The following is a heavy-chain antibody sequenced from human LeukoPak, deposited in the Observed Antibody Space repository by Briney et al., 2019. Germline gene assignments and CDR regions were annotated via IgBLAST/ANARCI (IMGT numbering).Heavy chain of an antibody. CDR2: INANSGTR. J-gene: IGHJ5*01. D-gene: IGHD6-19*01. CDR1: GFAFSFFA. V-gene: IGHV3-23*01. Sequence: GGSLRLSCEASGFAFSFFAMSWLRQAAGKGLEWVSTINANSGTRYYAASVRGRFTISRDNSKNTLYLQLNTLRADDTAVYYCAKPISGGLAVTADWFAPWGQGTLVVVSS. CDR3: AKPISGGLAVTADWFAP.